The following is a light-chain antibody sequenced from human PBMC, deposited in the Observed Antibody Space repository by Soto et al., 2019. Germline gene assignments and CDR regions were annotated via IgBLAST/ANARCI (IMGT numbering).Light chain of an antibody. CDR2: KVS. CDR3: MQGSYWPPT. CDR1: QSLLFRDVNPY. V-gene: IGKV2-30*01. J-gene: IGKJ2*01. Sequence: DVVLTQSPRSLPVALGQPASISCRSSQSLLFRDVNPYLNSFHHRPGQSPRRLIDKVSNRDSGVPDRFSGSGSGTDFTRKISRVEAEDVGVYYCMQGSYWPPTFFQVTKLQIK.